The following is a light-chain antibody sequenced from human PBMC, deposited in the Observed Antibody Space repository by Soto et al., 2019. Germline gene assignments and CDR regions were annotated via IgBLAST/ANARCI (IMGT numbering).Light chain of an antibody. V-gene: IGLV1-40*01. CDR1: NSNIGAGYD. CDR3: QSYDNILRAWV. CDR2: AYS. J-gene: IGLJ3*02. Sequence: QSVLTQPPSVSGAPGQGVTISCTGSNSNIGAGYDVHWYQQLPGTAPKLLMYAYSNRPSGAPDRISGSSSATSASLAITGLQAEDEADYYCQSYDNILRAWVFGGGTKLTVL.